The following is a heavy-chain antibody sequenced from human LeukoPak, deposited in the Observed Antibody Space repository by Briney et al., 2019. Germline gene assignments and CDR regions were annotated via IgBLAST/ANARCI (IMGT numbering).Heavy chain of an antibody. V-gene: IGHV1-2*02. D-gene: IGHD6-19*01. Sequence: ASVKVSCKASGYTFTGYYMHWVRQAPGQGLEWMGWTNPNSGGTNYAQKFQGRVTMTRDTSISTAYMELSRLRSDDTAVYYCARVGIAVAEFQHWGQGTLVTVSS. J-gene: IGHJ1*01. CDR1: GYTFTGYY. CDR3: ARVGIAVAEFQH. CDR2: TNPNSGGT.